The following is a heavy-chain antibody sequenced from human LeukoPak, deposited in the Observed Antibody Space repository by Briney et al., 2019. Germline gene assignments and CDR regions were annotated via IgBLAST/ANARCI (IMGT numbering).Heavy chain of an antibody. CDR3: ALTYYYDSSGYPETRFDY. D-gene: IGHD3-22*01. CDR2: INAGNGNT. Sequence: EASVKVSCKASGYTFTSYAMHWVRQAPGQRLEWMGWINAGNGNTKYSQKFQGRVTITRDTSASTAYMELSSLRSEDTAVYYCALTYYYDSSGYPETRFDYWGQGTLVTVSS. J-gene: IGHJ4*02. CDR1: GYTFTSYA. V-gene: IGHV1-3*01.